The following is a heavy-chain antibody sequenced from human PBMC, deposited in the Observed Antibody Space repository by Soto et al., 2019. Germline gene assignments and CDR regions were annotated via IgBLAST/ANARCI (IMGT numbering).Heavy chain of an antibody. CDR3: ARVLNYYNSSGYLDS. V-gene: IGHV5-51*01. CDR2: IYPGDSDS. D-gene: IGHD3-22*01. J-gene: IGHJ4*02. CDR1: EYRFTSYC. Sequence: PGGPMKICYKVAEYRFTSYCIAWVRQMHGKGLEWMGIIYPGDSDSRYSPSFQGQVTISADKSISTAYLQWSSLKASDTGIYYCARVLNYYNSSGYLDSWGQGTLVTVSS.